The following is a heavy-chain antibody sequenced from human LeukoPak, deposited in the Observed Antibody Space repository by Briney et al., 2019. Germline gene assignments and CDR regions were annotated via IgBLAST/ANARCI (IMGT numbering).Heavy chain of an antibody. D-gene: IGHD1-26*01. V-gene: IGHV4-59*01. CDR3: ARCIVGATTSFDY. CDR2: IYYSGST. CDR1: GGSISSYY. J-gene: IGHJ4*02. Sequence: PSETLSLTCTVSGGSISSYYWSWIRQPPGKGLEWIGYIYYSGSTNYNPSLKSRVTISVDTSKNQFSLKLSSVTAADTAVYYCARCIVGATTSFDYWGQRTLVTVSS.